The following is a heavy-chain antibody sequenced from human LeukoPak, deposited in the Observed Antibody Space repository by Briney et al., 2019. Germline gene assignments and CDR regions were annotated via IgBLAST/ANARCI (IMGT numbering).Heavy chain of an antibody. D-gene: IGHD3-3*01. CDR2: IHTSGSN. CDR3: ARLSAAVHLGAFDL. Sequence: PSETLSFTCAVSGVSISPYYWAWIRAPPGKGLEWIGYIHTSGSNNQYPSLKCRVTISVDKSKNHFSLRLTSVTAADTAVYYCARLSAAVHLGAFDLWGQGTMVTVSS. V-gene: IGHV4-4*09. J-gene: IGHJ3*01. CDR1: GVSISPYY.